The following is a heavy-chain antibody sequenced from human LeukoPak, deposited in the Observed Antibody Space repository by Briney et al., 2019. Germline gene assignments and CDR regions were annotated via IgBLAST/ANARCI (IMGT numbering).Heavy chain of an antibody. CDR1: GYTLTELS. CDR3: ATGHYYDSSGYYEDY. D-gene: IGHD3-22*01. V-gene: IGHV1-24*01. CDR2: FDPEDGET. J-gene: IGHJ4*02. Sequence: GAPVKVSCQVSGYTLTELSMHWLRQAPGKGLEWMGGFDPEDGETIYAQKFQGRVTMTEDTSTDTAYMELSSLRSEDTAVYYCATGHYYDSSGYYEDYWGQGTLVTVSS.